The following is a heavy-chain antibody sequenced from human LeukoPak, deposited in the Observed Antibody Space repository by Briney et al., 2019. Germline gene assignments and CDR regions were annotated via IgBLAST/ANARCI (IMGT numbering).Heavy chain of an antibody. CDR1: GFTFSSYG. V-gene: IGHV3-30*02. CDR2: VWSDGSDQ. CDR3: VKDISGGWNFDY. J-gene: IGHJ4*02. Sequence: GGSLRLSCAASGFTFSSYGIHWVRQAAGKGLEWVTFVWSDGSDQSYTDSVKGRLTISRDNSKNTLYLQMNSLRPEDTAVYYCVKDISGGWNFDYWGQGTLVTVSS. D-gene: IGHD6-19*01.